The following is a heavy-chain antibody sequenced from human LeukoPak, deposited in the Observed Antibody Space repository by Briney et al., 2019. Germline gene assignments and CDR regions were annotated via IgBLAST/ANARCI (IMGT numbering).Heavy chain of an antibody. Sequence: SETLSLTCSVSGGSISSYYWSWIRQPPGKGLEWIGYMYYSGSANYNPSLKSRVTMSVDTSKNHYSLNLTSVTAADTAVYYCARGGTQLTFPVWGQGTLVTVSS. J-gene: IGHJ4*02. CDR1: GGSISSYY. CDR3: ARGGTQLTFPV. D-gene: IGHD4/OR15-4a*01. CDR2: MYYSGSA. V-gene: IGHV4-59*01.